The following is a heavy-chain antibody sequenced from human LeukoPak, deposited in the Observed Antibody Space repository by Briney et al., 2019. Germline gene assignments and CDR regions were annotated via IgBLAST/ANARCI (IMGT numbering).Heavy chain of an antibody. V-gene: IGHV4-59*01. J-gene: IGHJ3*02. CDR3: ARDRDDYGGNFGAFDI. CDR1: GGSISSYY. D-gene: IGHD4-23*01. Sequence: PSETLSLTCTVSGGSISSYYWSWIRQPPGKGLEWIGYIYYSGSTNYNPSLKSRGTISVDTAKNQFSLKLSSVTAADTAVYYCARDRDDYGGNFGAFDIWGQGTMVTVSS. CDR2: IYYSGST.